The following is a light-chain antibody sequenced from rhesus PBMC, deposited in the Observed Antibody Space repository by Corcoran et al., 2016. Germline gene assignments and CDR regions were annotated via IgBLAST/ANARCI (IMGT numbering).Light chain of an antibody. CDR2: QAS. Sequence: DIQMTQSPSSLSASVGDTVTITCRASQTISSWLAWYPQNPGKAPKMIIYQASSLQSGVPSRFTGIGSATDFTLTISSLQAEYFATYYGQQYSSSPRTFGQGTKVEI. V-gene: IGKV1-22*01. CDR3: QQYSSSPRT. CDR1: QTISSW. J-gene: IGKJ1*01.